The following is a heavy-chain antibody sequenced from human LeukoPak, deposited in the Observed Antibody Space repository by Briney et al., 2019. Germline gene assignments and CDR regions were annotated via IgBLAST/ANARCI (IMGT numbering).Heavy chain of an antibody. CDR3: ATGEYYFDY. Sequence: GRSLRLSCAASGFTFSSYGMHWARQAPGKGLEWVAVISYDGSNKYYADSVKGRFTISRDNSKNTLYLQMNSLRAEDTAVYYCATGEYYFDYWGQGTLVTVSS. V-gene: IGHV3-30*03. J-gene: IGHJ4*02. CDR1: GFTFSSYG. CDR2: ISYDGSNK. D-gene: IGHD3-10*01.